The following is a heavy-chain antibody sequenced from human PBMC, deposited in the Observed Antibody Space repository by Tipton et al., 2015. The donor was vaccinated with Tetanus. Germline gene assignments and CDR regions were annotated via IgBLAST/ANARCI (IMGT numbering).Heavy chain of an antibody. V-gene: IGHV4-59*02. CDR3: ARGGWFPTYFDL. Sequence: TLSLTCTVSGGSVNSYYWSWIRQPPGKGLEWIGYFFYNGNTNYIPSLKSRVTISADTSKNQVSLRLNSVTAADTAVYFCARGGWFPTYFDLWGRGTLVTVSS. CDR1: GGSVNSYY. CDR2: FFYNGNT. D-gene: IGHD6-19*01. J-gene: IGHJ2*01.